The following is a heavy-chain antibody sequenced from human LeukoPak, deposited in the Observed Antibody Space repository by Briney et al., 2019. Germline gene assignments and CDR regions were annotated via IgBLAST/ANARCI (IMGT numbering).Heavy chain of an antibody. J-gene: IGHJ3*02. CDR3: AKDELRLDAFDI. CDR1: GFTFDDYA. Sequence: GGSLRLSCAAPGFTFDDYAMHWVRQAPGKGLEWVSLISGDGGSTYYADSVKGRFTISRDNTKNSLYLQMNSLRTEDTALYYCAKDELRLDAFDIWGQGTMVTVSS. V-gene: IGHV3-43*02. CDR2: ISGDGGST. D-gene: IGHD3-10*01.